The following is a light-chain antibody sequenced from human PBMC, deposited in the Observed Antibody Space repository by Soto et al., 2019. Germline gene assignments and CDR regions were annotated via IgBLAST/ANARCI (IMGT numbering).Light chain of an antibody. CDR2: DAS. CDR1: QSVSTR. Sequence: DIQMTQSPSPPSASVADRVTIICRASQSVSTRLAWYQKKPGNAPKVLIYDASSWAGGVPSRFTGSASGKEFPITINSLQPDDVATYYCQQYNSYRTFGQGTKVDI. CDR3: QQYNSYRT. J-gene: IGKJ1*01. V-gene: IGKV1-5*02.